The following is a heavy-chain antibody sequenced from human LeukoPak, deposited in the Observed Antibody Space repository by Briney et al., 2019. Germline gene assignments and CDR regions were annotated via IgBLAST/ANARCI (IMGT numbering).Heavy chain of an antibody. D-gene: IGHD2-2*01. CDR3: ARRNYCSSTSCPLSYCMDV. CDR2: INHSGST. J-gene: IGHJ6*03. Sequence: SETLSLTCAVYGGSFSGYYWSWLRQPPGKGLEWIGEINHSGSTNYNPSLKSRVTISVDTSKNQFSLKLSSVTAADTAVYYCARRNYCSSTSCPLSYCMDVWGKGTTVTVSS. CDR1: GGSFSGYY. V-gene: IGHV4-34*01.